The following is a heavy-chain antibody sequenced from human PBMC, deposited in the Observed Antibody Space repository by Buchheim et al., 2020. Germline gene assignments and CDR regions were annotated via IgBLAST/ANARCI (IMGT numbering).Heavy chain of an antibody. V-gene: IGHV3-72*01. CDR2: TKNKANSYTT. J-gene: IGHJ4*02. D-gene: IGHD6-13*01. CDR1: GFTLSDHY. Sequence: EVQLVESGGGLVQPGGSLRLSCAASGFTLSDHYMDWVRQAPGKGLEWVGRTKNKANSYTTEYAASVKGRFTISRDDSKHSLYLQMNSLKTEDTAVYYCARGAGDGSSWYYFDYWGQGTL. CDR3: ARGAGDGSSWYYFDY.